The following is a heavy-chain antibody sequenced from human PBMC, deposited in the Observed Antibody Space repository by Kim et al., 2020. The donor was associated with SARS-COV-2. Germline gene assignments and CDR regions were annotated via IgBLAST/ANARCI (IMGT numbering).Heavy chain of an antibody. CDR3: ARDEYSSGWYGPKYYFNY. CDR1: GGSFSGYY. D-gene: IGHD6-19*01. J-gene: IGHJ4*01. V-gene: IGHV4-34*01. Sequence: SETLSLTCAVYGGSFSGYYWSWIRQPPGKGLEWIGDINHSGSNNYNPYLKSRVTISVDTSKNQFSLMLSSVTAADTAAYYCARDEYSSGWYGPKYYFNY. CDR2: INHSGSN.